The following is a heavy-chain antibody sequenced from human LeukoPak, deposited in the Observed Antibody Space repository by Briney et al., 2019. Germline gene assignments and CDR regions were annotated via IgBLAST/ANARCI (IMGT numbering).Heavy chain of an antibody. Sequence: GASLRLSCAASGFTFSNYAMGWVRQAPGKGLEWVSAITGSGGNTYYADSVKGRFTISRDNSKNTVFLQMNSLRAEDTAVYYCAKWGDYDVLTGYYVSDYWGQGTLVTVSS. V-gene: IGHV3-23*01. CDR3: AKWGDYDVLTGYYVSDY. J-gene: IGHJ4*02. CDR1: GFTFSNYA. CDR2: ITGSGGNT. D-gene: IGHD3-9*01.